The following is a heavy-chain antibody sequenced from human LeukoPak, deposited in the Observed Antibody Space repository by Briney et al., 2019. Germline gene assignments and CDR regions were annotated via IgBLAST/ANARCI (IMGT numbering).Heavy chain of an antibody. CDR3: ARDRLSRRDAYNWVH. CDR2: IIPIFGTA. J-gene: IGHJ4*02. D-gene: IGHD5-24*01. V-gene: IGHV1-69*06. Sequence: SVKVSCKASGGTFSSYAISWVRQAPGQGLEWMGGIIPIFGTANYAQKFQGRVTITADKSTSTAYMELSSLRSEDTAVYYCARDRLSRRDAYNWVHWGQGTLVTVSS. CDR1: GGTFSSYA.